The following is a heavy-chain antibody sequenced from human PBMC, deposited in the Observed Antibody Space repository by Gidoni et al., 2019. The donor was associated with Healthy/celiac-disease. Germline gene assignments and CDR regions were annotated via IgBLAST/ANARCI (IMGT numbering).Heavy chain of an antibody. Sequence: QVQLVQSGAEVKKPGASVKVSCMVSGYTLTELSMHWVRQAPGKGLEWMGGFDPEDGETIYAQKFQGRVTMTEDTSTDTAYMELSSLRSEDTAVYYCATVRYESSGYRNLGDFDYWGQGTLVTVSS. CDR3: ATVRYESSGYRNLGDFDY. CDR1: GYTLTELS. D-gene: IGHD3-22*01. CDR2: FDPEDGET. V-gene: IGHV1-24*01. J-gene: IGHJ4*02.